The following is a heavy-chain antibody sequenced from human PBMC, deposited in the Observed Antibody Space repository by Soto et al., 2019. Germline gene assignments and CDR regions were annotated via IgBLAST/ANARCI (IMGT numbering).Heavy chain of an antibody. CDR2: INNSGSRT. V-gene: IGHV3-23*01. CDR1: GFTLSSSG. D-gene: IGHD1-26*01. CDR3: AKARTDQSGTCFAFDY. Sequence: EVQLLESGGGFVQPGGSLRLSCAASGFTLSSSGTSWVRQAPGKGLEWVSSINNSGSRTYHADSVKGRFTTSRDNSKNTLYLQMNSLRAEDTAVYYCAKARTDQSGTCFAFDYWGQGTLVTVSS. J-gene: IGHJ4*02.